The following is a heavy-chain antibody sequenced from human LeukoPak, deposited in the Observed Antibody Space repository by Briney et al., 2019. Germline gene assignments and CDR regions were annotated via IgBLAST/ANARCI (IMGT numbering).Heavy chain of an antibody. CDR3: ARNDDVFDI. CDR1: GLTFGSHW. CDR2: IKQDAGVK. D-gene: IGHD1-1*01. V-gene: IGHV3-7*01. Sequence: GGSLRLSCVASGLTFGSHWMSWVRQAPGKGLEWVANIKQDAGVKQYVDSVKGRFTISRDNAKNSLYLQMNSLRAEDTAVYYCARNDDVFDIWGQGTMVTVSS. J-gene: IGHJ3*02.